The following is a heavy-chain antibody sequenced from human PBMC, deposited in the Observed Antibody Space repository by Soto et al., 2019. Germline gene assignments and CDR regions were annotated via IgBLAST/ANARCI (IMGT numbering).Heavy chain of an antibody. CDR1: GFTFSTYW. CDR2: INSDASHT. J-gene: IGHJ5*02. CDR3: VRDRNCITTSCYGNWFDT. V-gene: IGHV3-74*01. D-gene: IGHD2-2*01. Sequence: GGSLRLSCAASGFTFSTYWMHWIRQVPGKGLEWVSRINSDASHTYYADSVKGRFTISRDNAKNTLHLEMNSLRAEDTAVYYCVRDRNCITTSCYGNWFDTWGQGALVTVSS.